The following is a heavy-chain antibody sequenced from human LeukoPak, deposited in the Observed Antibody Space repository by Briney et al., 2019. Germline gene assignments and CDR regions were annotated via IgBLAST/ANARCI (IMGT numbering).Heavy chain of an antibody. CDR1: GFTFSDFH. D-gene: IGHD6-13*01. J-gene: IGHJ4*02. CDR2: ITNSGSDI. Sequence: GSLRLSCVVSGFTFSDFHMSWFRQAPGKGLEWISYITNSGSDIEYADSVKGRFTISWDNAKKSLYLEMNTLRAEDTAIYYCACPYRSRFDYWGQGTLVTASS. CDR3: ACPYRSRFDY. V-gene: IGHV3-11*01.